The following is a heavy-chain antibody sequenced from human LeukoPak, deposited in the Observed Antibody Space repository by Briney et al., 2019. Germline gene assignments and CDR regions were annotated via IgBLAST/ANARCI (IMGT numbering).Heavy chain of an antibody. CDR2: ICGSVSGSGDCT. V-gene: IGHV3-23*01. J-gene: IGHJ4*02. CDR1: GFSFGSYA. CDR3: AKDVKPDGVWDVDY. Sequence: PGGSLILSCAASGFSFGSYAMSWVRQAAGKGLEWVSEICGSVSGSGDCTHYADSVKGRFTISRDNSNNMLFLHMDSLRAEDTALYYCAKDVKPDGVWDVDYWGQGTLVTVSS. D-gene: IGHD1-14*01.